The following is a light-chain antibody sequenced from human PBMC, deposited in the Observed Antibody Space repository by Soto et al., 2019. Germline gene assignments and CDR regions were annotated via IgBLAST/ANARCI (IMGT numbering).Light chain of an antibody. Sequence: EIQMTQSPSILPASVGDRVSITCRASQSISSWLAWYQQKPGTAPKLLIYKASSLQSGVPSRFSGSGSGTEFTLTISSLQPDDFATYYCQQYNSYLWTFGQGTNV. CDR3: QQYNSYLWT. V-gene: IGKV1-5*03. CDR2: KAS. J-gene: IGKJ1*01. CDR1: QSISSW.